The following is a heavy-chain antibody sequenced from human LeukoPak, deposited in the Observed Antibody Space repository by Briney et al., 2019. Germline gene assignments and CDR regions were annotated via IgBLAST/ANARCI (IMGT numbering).Heavy chain of an antibody. J-gene: IGHJ4*02. CDR1: GFTFSDYY. V-gene: IGHV3-11*06. CDR2: ISGSGSYT. Sequence: GGSLRLSCAASGFTFSDYYMSWIRQAPGKGLEWVSYISGSGSYTNYADSVKGRFTISRDNSKNTLYLQMNSLRAEDTAVYYCARDLKDPFQYYFDYWGQGTLVTVSS. CDR3: ARDLKDPFQYYFDY.